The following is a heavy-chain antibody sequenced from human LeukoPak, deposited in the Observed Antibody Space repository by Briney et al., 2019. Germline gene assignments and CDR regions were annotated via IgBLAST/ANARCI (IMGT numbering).Heavy chain of an antibody. CDR1: GYSFTNYG. CDR2: ISGATNIA. D-gene: IGHD2-2*01. V-gene: IGHV1-18*01. CDR3: ARLDQLLIDF. J-gene: IGHJ4*02. Sequence: GASVKVSCKTSGYSFTNYGISWVRQAPGQGLQWMGWISGATNIATYEDKWQGRLTMTTDTSTNTVYMEMRSLRSDDTAMYYCARLDQLLIDFWGQGTLVTVSS.